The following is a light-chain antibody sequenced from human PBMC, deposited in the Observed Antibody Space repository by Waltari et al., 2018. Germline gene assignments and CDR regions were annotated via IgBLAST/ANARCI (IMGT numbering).Light chain of an antibody. Sequence: SYVLTPPPSVSVAPGKTARITCGGNNIGDENVHWYQQKPGQAPVGVIYYNSDRPSGIAERFTGSNSGNTATLTIRRVEAGDEADYYCQVWDSTTDHRVFGTGTKVTVL. V-gene: IGLV3-21*04. CDR3: QVWDSTTDHRV. CDR1: NIGDEN. J-gene: IGLJ1*01. CDR2: YNS.